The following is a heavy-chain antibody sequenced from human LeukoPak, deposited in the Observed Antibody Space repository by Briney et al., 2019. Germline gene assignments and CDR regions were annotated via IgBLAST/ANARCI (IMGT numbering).Heavy chain of an antibody. J-gene: IGHJ6*03. CDR3: ARTTYSSGWYVLPGRRYYYYYMDV. D-gene: IGHD6-19*01. CDR2: IIPIFGTA. Sequence: SVKVSCKASGGTFSSYAISWVRQAPGQGLEWMGGIIPIFGTANYAQKFQGRVTITADESTSTAYMELSSLRSEDTAVYYCARTTYSSGWYVLPGRRYYYYYMDVWGKGTTVTISS. V-gene: IGHV1-69*13. CDR1: GGTFSSYA.